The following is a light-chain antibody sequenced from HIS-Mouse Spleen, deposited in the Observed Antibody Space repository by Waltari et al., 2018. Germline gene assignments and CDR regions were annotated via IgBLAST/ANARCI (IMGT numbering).Light chain of an antibody. CDR3: AAWDDSLSGPV. Sequence: QSVLTQPPSASGTPGQRVTISCSGSSSNIGSNYVYWSQQPPGTAPKLLIYRNTQRPSGVPDRFSGSKSGTSASLAISGLRSEDEADYYCAAWDDSLSGPVFGGGTKLTVL. V-gene: IGLV1-47*01. CDR1: SSNIGSNY. CDR2: RNT. J-gene: IGLJ3*02.